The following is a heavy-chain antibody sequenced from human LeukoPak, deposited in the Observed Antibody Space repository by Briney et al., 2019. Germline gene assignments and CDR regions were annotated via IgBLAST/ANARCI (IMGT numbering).Heavy chain of an antibody. Sequence: GGSLRLSCAASGFTFNNYAMSWVRQAPGKGPEWLSAISGSGGTTYSADSVKGRFTISRDNSKNTLFLQMNGLGAEDTAVYYCAKGGKWDVTPFDYWGQGTLVTVSS. CDR2: ISGSGGTT. J-gene: IGHJ4*02. D-gene: IGHD1-26*01. V-gene: IGHV3-23*01. CDR3: AKGGKWDVTPFDY. CDR1: GFTFNNYA.